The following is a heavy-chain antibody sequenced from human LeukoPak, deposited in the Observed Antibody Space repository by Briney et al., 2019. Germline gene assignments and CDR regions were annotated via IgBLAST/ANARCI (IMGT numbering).Heavy chain of an antibody. V-gene: IGHV3-30*18. Sequence: PGGSLRLSCAASGFTFSSYGMHWVRQAPGKGLEWVAVISYDGSNKYYADSVKGRFTISRDNSKNTLYLQMNSLRAEDTAVYYCAKDQISGSYQRGDAFDIWGQGTMVTVSS. CDR1: GFTFSSYG. J-gene: IGHJ3*02. CDR3: AKDQISGSYQRGDAFDI. CDR2: ISYDGSNK. D-gene: IGHD1-26*01.